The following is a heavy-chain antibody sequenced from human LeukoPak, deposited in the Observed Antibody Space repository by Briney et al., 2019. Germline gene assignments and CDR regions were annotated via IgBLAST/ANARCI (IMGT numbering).Heavy chain of an antibody. CDR2: IYYSGST. D-gene: IGHD3-10*01. J-gene: IGHJ4*02. CDR1: GGSISSNDYY. Sequence: PSQTLSLTCTVSGGSISSNDYYWSWIRQPPGKGLEWIGYIYYSGSTYYNPSLKSRLTISADTSKTQFSLKLRSVTAADTAVYYCARETHDPTLVRGVVDYWGRGTLVTVSS. V-gene: IGHV4-30-4*01. CDR3: ARETHDPTLVRGVVDY.